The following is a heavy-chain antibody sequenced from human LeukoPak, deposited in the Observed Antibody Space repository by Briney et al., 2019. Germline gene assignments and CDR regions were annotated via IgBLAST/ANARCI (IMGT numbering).Heavy chain of an antibody. Sequence: GGSLRLSCAASGFTFSSYGMSWVRQAPGKGLEWVSAISGSGGSTYYADSVKGRFTISRDNYKNTLYLQMSSLRAEDTAVYYCAKDLPWLAEFDYWGQGTLVTVSS. J-gene: IGHJ4*02. V-gene: IGHV3-23*01. CDR1: GFTFSSYG. D-gene: IGHD6-19*01. CDR2: ISGSGGST. CDR3: AKDLPWLAEFDY.